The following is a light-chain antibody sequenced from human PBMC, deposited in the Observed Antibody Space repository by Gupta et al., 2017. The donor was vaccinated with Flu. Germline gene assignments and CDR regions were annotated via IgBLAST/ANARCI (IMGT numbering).Light chain of an antibody. CDR3: QSYDSSLSGSWV. Sequence: QSVLTQPPSVSGAPGQRVTIPCTGSSSNIGAGYDVHWYQQRPGTATKLLIYGNSNRPSGVPDRFSFSKSGTSASLAITGLQAEDDADYYCQSYDSSLSGSWVFGTGTKVTVL. J-gene: IGLJ1*01. CDR2: GNS. V-gene: IGLV1-40*01. CDR1: SSNIGAGYD.